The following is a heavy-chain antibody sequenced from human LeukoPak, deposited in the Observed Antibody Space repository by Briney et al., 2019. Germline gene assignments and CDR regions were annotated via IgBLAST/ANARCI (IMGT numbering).Heavy chain of an antibody. Sequence: PGGSLRLSCTVSGFTVSSNSMSWVRQAPGKGLEFVSAISSNGRRTYYANSVKGRFTISRDISKNTLYLQMGSLRAEDMAVYYCARVDYGSGCDSWGQGTLVTVSS. J-gene: IGHJ4*02. CDR1: GFTVSSNS. CDR3: ARVDYGSGCDS. D-gene: IGHD6-19*01. V-gene: IGHV3-64*01. CDR2: ISSNGRRT.